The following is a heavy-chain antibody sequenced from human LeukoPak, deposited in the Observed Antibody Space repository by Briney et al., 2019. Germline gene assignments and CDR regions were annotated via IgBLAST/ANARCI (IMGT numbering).Heavy chain of an antibody. J-gene: IGHJ4*02. CDR3: AGPYDSSGYYFSY. V-gene: IGHV4-59*08. Sequence: PSETLSLTCAVYGGSFSGYYWSWIRQPPGKGLEWIGYIYYTGSTSYNPSFKSRVTISVDTSKNQFSLKLSSVTAADTAVYYCAGPYDSSGYYFSYWGQGTLVTVSS. CDR2: IYYTGST. D-gene: IGHD3-22*01. CDR1: GGSFSGYY.